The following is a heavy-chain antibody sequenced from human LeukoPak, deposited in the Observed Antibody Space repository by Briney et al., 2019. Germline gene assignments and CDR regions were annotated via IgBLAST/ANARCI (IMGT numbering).Heavy chain of an antibody. CDR2: IYTSGST. V-gene: IGHV4-4*07. CDR1: GGSISSYY. CDR3: ARFMSSTSLAYYFDY. Sequence: SETLSLTCTVSGGSISSYYWSWIRQPAGKGLEWIGRIYTSGSTNYNPSLKSRVTMSVDTSKNQFSLKLSSVTAADTAVYYCARFMSSTSLAYYFDYWGQGTLVTVSS. D-gene: IGHD2-2*01. J-gene: IGHJ4*02.